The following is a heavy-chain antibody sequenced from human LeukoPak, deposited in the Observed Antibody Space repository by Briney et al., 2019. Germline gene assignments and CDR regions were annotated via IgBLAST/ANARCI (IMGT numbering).Heavy chain of an antibody. CDR1: GGSISSYY. CDR3: ARRIGSYWYFDL. D-gene: IGHD2-15*01. CDR2: IYASVST. Sequence: SETLSLTCTVSGGSISSYYWSWIRQPPGKGLEWIGFIYASVSTSYNPSLKSRVTISVDTSKNQFSLKMSSVTAADTAVYYCARRIGSYWYFDLWGRGTLVTVSS. J-gene: IGHJ2*01. V-gene: IGHV4-4*09.